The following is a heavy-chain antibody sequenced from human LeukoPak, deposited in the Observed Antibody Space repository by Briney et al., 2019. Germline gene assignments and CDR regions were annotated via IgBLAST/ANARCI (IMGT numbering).Heavy chain of an antibody. CDR1: GFTVSSNY. CDR2: IYSGGST. D-gene: IGHD3-22*01. V-gene: IGHV3-53*01. Sequence: GGSLRLSCAASGFTVSSNYMSWDRQAPGKRLEWVSVIYSGGSTYYADPVKGRFTISRGNSKNTLYLQMNSLRAEDTAVYYCAREDSSGYLGFHDAFDIWGQGTMVTVSS. CDR3: AREDSSGYLGFHDAFDI. J-gene: IGHJ3*02.